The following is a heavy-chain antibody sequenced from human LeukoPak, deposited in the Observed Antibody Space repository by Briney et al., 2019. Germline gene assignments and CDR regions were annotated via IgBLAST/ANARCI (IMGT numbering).Heavy chain of an antibody. V-gene: IGHV3-11*04. CDR3: AVQNTMIVVVPYFDH. J-gene: IGHJ4*02. Sequence: PGGSLRLSCAASGLTFSDYYMRWTRQAPGKGLEWVSSISGTGTTIYSADSVWGRFTFSRDNDRNSLLLHMNSLRAEATAVAYCAVQNTMIVVVPYFDHWGQGTLVTVSS. CDR2: ISGTGTTI. CDR1: GLTFSDYY. D-gene: IGHD3-22*01.